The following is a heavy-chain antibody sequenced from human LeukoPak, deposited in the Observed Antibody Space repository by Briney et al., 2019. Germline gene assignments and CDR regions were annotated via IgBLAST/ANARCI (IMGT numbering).Heavy chain of an antibody. CDR2: IYYSGST. V-gene: IGHV4-31*03. CDR1: GGSISSGGYY. Sequence: PSETLSLTCTVSGGSISSGGYYWSWIRQHPGKGLEWIGYIYYSGSTYYNPSLKSRVTISVDTSKNQFSLKLSSVTAADTAVYYCARDGGGSSGPTVAADAFDIWGQGTMVTVSS. D-gene: IGHD1-1*01. CDR3: ARDGGGSSGPTVAADAFDI. J-gene: IGHJ3*02.